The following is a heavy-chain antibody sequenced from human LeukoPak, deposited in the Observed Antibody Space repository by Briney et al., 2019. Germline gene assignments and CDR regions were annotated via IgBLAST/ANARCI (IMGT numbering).Heavy chain of an antibody. CDR3: ARHWAYCSGGTCYSFDD. Sequence: SETPSLTCIVSGGSISSSSHYWGWIRQPPGKGLEWIGSIYYSGSTYYSPSLKSPVTISVATSKNQFSLKLRSVTAADTAVYHCARHWAYCSGGTCYSFDDWGQGTLVTVSA. D-gene: IGHD2-15*01. J-gene: IGHJ4*02. V-gene: IGHV4-39*01. CDR1: GGSISSSSHY. CDR2: IYYSGST.